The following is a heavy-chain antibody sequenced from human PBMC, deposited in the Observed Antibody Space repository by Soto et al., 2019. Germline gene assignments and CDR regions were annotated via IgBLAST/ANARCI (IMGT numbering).Heavy chain of an antibody. CDR3: AKYVWGSYCLLASPNWFDP. CDR1: GFTFSSYA. J-gene: IGHJ5*02. V-gene: IGHV3-23*01. CDR2: ISGSGGST. D-gene: IGHD3-16*01. Sequence: EVQLLESGGGLVQPGGTLRLSCAASGFTFSSYAMSWVRQAPGKGLEWVSAISGSGGSTYYADSVKGRFTISRDNSKNTLYLQMNSLRAEDTSVYYWAKYVWGSYCLLASPNWFDPWGQGTLVTVSS.